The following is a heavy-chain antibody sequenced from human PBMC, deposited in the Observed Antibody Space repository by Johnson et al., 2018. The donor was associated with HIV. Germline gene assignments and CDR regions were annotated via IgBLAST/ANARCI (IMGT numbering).Heavy chain of an antibody. D-gene: IGHD1-26*01. CDR1: GFTFGDYA. J-gene: IGHJ3*02. CDR3: ARESYLVYAFDI. CDR2: INWNGGRT. V-gene: IGHV3-20*04. Sequence: VQLVESGGGLIQPGRSLRLSCTASGFTFGDYAMSWVRQAPGKGLEWVSGINWNGGRTSYADSVKGRFTISRDNAKNSLYLQMNSLRAEDTAVYYCARESYLVYAFDIWGQGTMVTVSS.